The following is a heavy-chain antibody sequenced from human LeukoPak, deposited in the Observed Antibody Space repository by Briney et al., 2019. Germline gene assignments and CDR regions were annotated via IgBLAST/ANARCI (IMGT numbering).Heavy chain of an antibody. Sequence: ASQTLSLTCTVSGGSISSAEYYWSWIRQPPGKGLEWIGEINHSGSTNYNPSLKSRVTISVDTSKNQFSLKLSSVTAADTAVYYCARGHGGRRQWLVAQSMVGLARNWFDPWGQGTLVTVSS. V-gene: IGHV4-30-4*08. CDR2: INHSGST. J-gene: IGHJ5*02. CDR3: ARGHGGRRQWLVAQSMVGLARNWFDP. D-gene: IGHD6-19*01. CDR1: GGSISSAEYY.